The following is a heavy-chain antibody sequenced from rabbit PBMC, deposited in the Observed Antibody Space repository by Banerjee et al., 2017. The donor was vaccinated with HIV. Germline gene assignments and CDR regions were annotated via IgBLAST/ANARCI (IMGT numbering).Heavy chain of an antibody. Sequence: QEQLVESGGGLVQPEGSLTLTCTASGFSFSSSYYMYWVRQAPGKGLEWIACIYTGSGSTYYASWAKGRFTSSKTSTTTVTLQMTSLTAADTATYFCARWADSTYLNLWGPGTLVTVS. CDR1: GFSFSSSYY. J-gene: IGHJ4*01. D-gene: IGHD8-1*01. CDR2: IYTGSGST. CDR3: ARWADSTYLNL. V-gene: IGHV1S45*01.